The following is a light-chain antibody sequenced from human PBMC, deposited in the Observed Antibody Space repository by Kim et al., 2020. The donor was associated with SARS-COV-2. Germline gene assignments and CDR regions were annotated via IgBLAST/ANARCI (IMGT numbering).Light chain of an antibody. CDR3: QQYGNWPPYT. Sequence: EVVMTQSPVTLSVSPGDRATLSCRASQSVGSNLAWYQQISGQAPRLLIYGASIRATGIPVRFSGSGSGTEFTLTISGLQSEDFAVYYCQQYGNWPPYTFGQETELEV. CDR2: GAS. V-gene: IGKV3D-15*01. CDR1: QSVGSN. J-gene: IGKJ2*01.